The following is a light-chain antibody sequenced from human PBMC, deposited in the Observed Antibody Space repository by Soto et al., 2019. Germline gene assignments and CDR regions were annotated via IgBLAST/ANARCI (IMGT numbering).Light chain of an antibody. V-gene: IGLV2-14*01. J-gene: IGLJ2*01. CDR2: AVS. Sequence: QSALTQPASVSGSPGQSITISCTGTSSDVGGYNHVSWYQHSPGKAPKLILFAVSDRPSGVSHRFSGSKSGNTASLTISGLHAENEADYYCCSYTSLSTVVFGGGTKVTVL. CDR3: CSYTSLSTVV. CDR1: SSDVGGYNH.